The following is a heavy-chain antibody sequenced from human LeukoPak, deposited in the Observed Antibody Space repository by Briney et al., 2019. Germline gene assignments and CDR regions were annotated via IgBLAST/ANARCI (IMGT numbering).Heavy chain of an antibody. Sequence: ASVKVSCKESGGSFTSHVIHRLRQAPGQGLEWMGIVNPSGGGPTYVQKFQGRVAMTRDTSTSTIYTELRSLRSEDTAAYYCARHNLREGSGFDYWGQGTPVTVSS. J-gene: IGHJ4*02. CDR1: GGSFTSHV. CDR2: VNPSGGGP. V-gene: IGHV1-46*01. CDR3: ARHNLREGSGFDY. D-gene: IGHD1-14*01.